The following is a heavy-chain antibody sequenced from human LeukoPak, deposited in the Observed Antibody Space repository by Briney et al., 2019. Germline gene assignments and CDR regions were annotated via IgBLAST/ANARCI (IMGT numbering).Heavy chain of an antibody. CDR3: ARGTVVVPAAPFGYYYYGTDV. CDR1: GYTFTGYY. V-gene: IGHV1-2*04. Sequence: ASVKVSCKASGYTFTGYYMHWVRQAPGQGLEWMGWINPNSGGTNYAQKFQGWVTMTRDTSISTAYMELSRLRSDDTAVYYCARGTVVVPAAPFGYYYYGTDVWGQGTTVTVSS. J-gene: IGHJ6*02. D-gene: IGHD2-2*01. CDR2: INPNSGGT.